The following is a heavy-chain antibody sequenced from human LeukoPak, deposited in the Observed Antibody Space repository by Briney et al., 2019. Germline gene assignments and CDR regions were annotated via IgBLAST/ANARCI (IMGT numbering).Heavy chain of an antibody. CDR3: ARENLGDGNIYYRGHYFDY. CDR1: GGSFSGYY. V-gene: IGHV4-34*01. CDR2: INHSGST. D-gene: IGHD5-24*01. J-gene: IGHJ4*02. Sequence: SETLSLTCAVYGGSFSGYYWSWIRQPPGKGLEWIGEINHSGSTNYNPSLKSRVTISVDRSKIQFSLKLSSVTAADTAVYFCARENLGDGNIYYRGHYFDYWGQGTLVTVSS.